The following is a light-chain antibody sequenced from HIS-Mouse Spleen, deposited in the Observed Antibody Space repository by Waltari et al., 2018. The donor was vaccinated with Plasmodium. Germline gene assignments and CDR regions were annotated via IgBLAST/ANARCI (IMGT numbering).Light chain of an antibody. Sequence: SYELTQPLSVPVALGQTARITWGGNNVGSTNAHWYQQKPGQAPVLVIYRDSNRPSGIPERFSGSNSGNTATLTISRAQAGDEADYYCQVWDSSFWVFGGGTKLTVL. J-gene: IGLJ3*02. V-gene: IGLV3-9*01. CDR1: NVGSTN. CDR3: QVWDSSFWV. CDR2: RDS.